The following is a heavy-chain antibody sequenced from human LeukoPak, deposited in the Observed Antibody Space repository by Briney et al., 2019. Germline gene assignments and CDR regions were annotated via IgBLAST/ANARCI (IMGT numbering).Heavy chain of an antibody. D-gene: IGHD4-17*01. V-gene: IGHV3-23*01. CDR3: AKHYGDYFLDF. CDR1: GFTFSNSA. J-gene: IGHJ4*02. CDR2: ISGYSVTT. Sequence: GGSLRLSCAASGFTFSNSAMSWVRQSPGKGLEWGSFISGYSVTTYYADSVQGRFTVSRDNSKKTLYLQMPNLRDEDTAIYYCAKHYGDYFLDFWGQGTLVTVSS.